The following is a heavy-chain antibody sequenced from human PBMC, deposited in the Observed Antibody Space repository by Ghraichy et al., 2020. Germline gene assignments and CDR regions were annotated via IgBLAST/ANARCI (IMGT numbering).Heavy chain of an antibody. D-gene: IGHD5-24*01. J-gene: IGHJ4*02. V-gene: IGHV3-66*04. Sequence: GGSLRLSCAASGFTVSSNYMSWVRQAPGKGLEWVSVLYGGGSTYYTDSVKGRFTISRDNSKNTLYLQMNSLRADDTAVYYCARRRDAFNIDYWGQGTMVTVSS. CDR3: ARRRDAFNIDY. CDR1: GFTVSSNY. CDR2: LYGGGST.